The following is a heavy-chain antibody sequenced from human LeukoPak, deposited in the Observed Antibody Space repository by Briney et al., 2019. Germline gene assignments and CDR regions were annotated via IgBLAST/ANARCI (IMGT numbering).Heavy chain of an antibody. J-gene: IGHJ4*02. D-gene: IGHD6-13*01. CDR3: ARVTAAAGAYFDY. Sequence: SETLSLTCSVSGGSIGGHYWNWIRQPPGKGLEWIGYIYYSGSTNYNPSLKSRVTISVDTSKNQFSLKLSSVTAADTAVYYCARVTAAAGAYFDYWGQGTLVTVSS. CDR2: IYYSGST. V-gene: IGHV4-59*11. CDR1: GGSIGGHY.